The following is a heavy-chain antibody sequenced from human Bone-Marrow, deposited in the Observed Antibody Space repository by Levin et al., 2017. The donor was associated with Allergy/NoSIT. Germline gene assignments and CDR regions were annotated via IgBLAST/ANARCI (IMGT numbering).Heavy chain of an antibody. Sequence: SCAASGFTFSSYAMSWVRQAPGKGLEWVSAISGSGGSTYYADSVKGRFTISRDNSKNTLYLQMNSLRAEDTAVYYCAKDRPNDFWSGYYTVWGQGTLVTVSS. CDR2: ISGSGGST. CDR3: AKDRPNDFWSGYYTV. J-gene: IGHJ4*02. CDR1: GFTFSSYA. D-gene: IGHD3-3*01. V-gene: IGHV3-23*01.